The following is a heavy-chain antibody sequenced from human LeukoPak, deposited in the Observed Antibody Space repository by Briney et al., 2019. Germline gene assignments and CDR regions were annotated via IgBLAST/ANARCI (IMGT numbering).Heavy chain of an antibody. D-gene: IGHD2-2*01. CDR2: IWYDGSNK. Sequence: GGSLRLSCAASGFTFSSYSTHWVRQAPGKGLEWVAVIWYDGSNKYYADSVKGRFTISRDNSKNTLYLQMNSLRAEDTAVYYCARGGNLYCSSTSCYAGYYFDYWGQGTLVTVSS. V-gene: IGHV3-33*01. CDR3: ARGGNLYCSSTSCYAGYYFDY. J-gene: IGHJ4*02. CDR1: GFTFSSYS.